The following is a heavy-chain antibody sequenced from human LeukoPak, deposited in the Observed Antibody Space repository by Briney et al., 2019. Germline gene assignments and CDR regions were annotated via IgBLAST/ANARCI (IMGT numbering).Heavy chain of an antibody. V-gene: IGHV1-69*05. J-gene: IGHJ3*02. CDR1: GGTFSSYP. CDR2: IIAIFGTP. CDR3: ATDLRNWTDVLYAFDI. D-gene: IGHD1-1*01. Sequence: ASVKVSCKASGGTFSSYPISWVRQAPGQGLEWMGGIIAIFGTPNYAQKFQGRVTISTDESTSTAYMELSSLRSEDTAVYFRATDLRNWTDVLYAFDIWGQGTTVTVS.